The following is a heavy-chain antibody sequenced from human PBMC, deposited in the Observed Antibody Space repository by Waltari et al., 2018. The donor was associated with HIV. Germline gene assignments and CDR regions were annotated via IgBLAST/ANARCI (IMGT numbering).Heavy chain of an antibody. J-gene: IGHJ4*02. CDR1: GGSVSSGSYY. D-gene: IGHD3-16*01. Sequence: QVQLQESGPGLVKPSETLSLTCTVSGGSVSSGSYYWSWIRQPPGKGLEWIGYIYYSGSTKYNPSLKSRVTISVDTSKNQFSPKLRSVTAADTAVYYCARDWGMTVEYWGQGTLVTVSS. V-gene: IGHV4-61*01. CDR3: ARDWGMTVEY. CDR2: IYYSGST.